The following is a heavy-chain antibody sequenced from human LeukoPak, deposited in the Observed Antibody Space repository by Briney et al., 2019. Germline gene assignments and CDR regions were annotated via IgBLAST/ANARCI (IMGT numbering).Heavy chain of an antibody. Sequence: SVKVSCKASGGTFSSYAISWVRQAPGQGLEWMGGIIPIFGTANYAQKFQGRVTITADKSTSTAYMELSSLRSEDTAVYYCARAKYYDFWSGYATGWFDPWGQGTLVTVSS. CDR3: ARAKYYDFWSGYATGWFDP. D-gene: IGHD3-3*01. CDR1: GGTFSSYA. J-gene: IGHJ5*02. CDR2: IIPIFGTA. V-gene: IGHV1-69*06.